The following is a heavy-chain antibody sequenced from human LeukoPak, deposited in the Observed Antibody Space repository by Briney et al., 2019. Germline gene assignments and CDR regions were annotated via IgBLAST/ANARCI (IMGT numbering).Heavy chain of an antibody. D-gene: IGHD3-22*01. CDR2: IWYDGSNK. V-gene: IGHV3-33*08. J-gene: IGHJ4*02. Sequence: SGGSLRLSCAASGFTFSSYAMSWVRQAPGKGLEWVAVIWYDGSNKYYADSVKGRFTISRDNSKNTLYLQMNSLRAEDTAVYYCARASYYDSSGYYTPLFDYWGQGTLVTVSS. CDR1: GFTFSSYA. CDR3: ARASYYDSSGYYTPLFDY.